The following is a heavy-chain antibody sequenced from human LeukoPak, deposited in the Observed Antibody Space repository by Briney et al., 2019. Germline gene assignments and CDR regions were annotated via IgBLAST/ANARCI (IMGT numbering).Heavy chain of an antibody. CDR2: INHSGST. J-gene: IGHJ4*02. V-gene: IGHV4-34*01. Sequence: PSETLSLTCAVYGGSFSGYYWSWIRQPPGKGLEWIGEINHSGSTNYNPSLKSRVTISVDTSKKQFSLTLNSVTAADTAVYYCARGGTKYTTVTKALGVWGQGTLVTVSS. CDR1: GGSFSGYY. CDR3: ARGGTKYTTVTKALGV. D-gene: IGHD4-17*01.